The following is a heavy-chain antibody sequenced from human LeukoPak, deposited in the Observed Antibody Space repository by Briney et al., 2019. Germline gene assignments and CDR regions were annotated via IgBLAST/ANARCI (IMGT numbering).Heavy chain of an antibody. CDR3: VRQYSSGWYPFTYDY. J-gene: IGHJ4*01. D-gene: IGHD6-19*01. V-gene: IGHV4-59*08. Sequence: PSETLSLTCTVSGGSISNYYWSWIRQPPGKGLEWIGYIYYGGSTNYNPSLKSRVTISVDTSKNQFSLKLSSVTAADTAVYYCVRQYSSGWYPFTYDYWGQGTLVTVSS. CDR1: GGSISNYY. CDR2: IYYGGST.